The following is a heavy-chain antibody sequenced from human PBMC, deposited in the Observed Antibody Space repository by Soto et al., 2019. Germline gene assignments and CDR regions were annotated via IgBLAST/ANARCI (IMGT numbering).Heavy chain of an antibody. V-gene: IGHV3-66*01. CDR1: GFTVSSNY. J-gene: IGHJ4*02. CDR3: ARDRVGGYYYDYFDY. D-gene: IGHD3-22*01. CDR2: IYSGGST. Sequence: EVSLVESGGGLVQPGGSLRLSCAASGFTVSSNYMSWVRQAPGKGLEWVSVIYSGGSTYYADSVKGRFTISRDNSKNTLYLQMNSLRAEDTAVYYCARDRVGGYYYDYFDYWGQGTLVTVSS.